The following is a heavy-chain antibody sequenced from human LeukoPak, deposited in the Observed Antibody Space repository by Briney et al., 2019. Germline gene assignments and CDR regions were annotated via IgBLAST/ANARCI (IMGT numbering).Heavy chain of an antibody. CDR3: AKDVAVVVITSFDY. Sequence: GGSLRLSCAASGFTVSSNYMSWVRQAPGKGLEWVSVIYSGGSTYYADSVKGRFTISRDNSKNTLYLQMNSLRAEDTAVYYCAKDVAVVVITSFDYWGQGTLVTVSS. D-gene: IGHD3-22*01. J-gene: IGHJ4*02. V-gene: IGHV3-53*01. CDR1: GFTVSSNY. CDR2: IYSGGST.